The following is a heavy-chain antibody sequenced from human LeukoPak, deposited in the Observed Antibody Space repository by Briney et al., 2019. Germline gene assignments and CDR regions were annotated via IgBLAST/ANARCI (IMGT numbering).Heavy chain of an antibody. Sequence: GGSLRLSCATSGFXFSTYGIHWVRQAPGKGLEWVAIIWYDGSEKYYGDSVKGRVTVSRDSSKNTVSLQMNSLRVEDTAVYYCARGSGLVVRGDYFDYWGQGTLVTVSS. J-gene: IGHJ4*02. D-gene: IGHD3-10*01. CDR3: ARGSGLVVRGDYFDY. CDR2: IWYDGSEK. V-gene: IGHV3-33*01. CDR1: GFXFSTYG.